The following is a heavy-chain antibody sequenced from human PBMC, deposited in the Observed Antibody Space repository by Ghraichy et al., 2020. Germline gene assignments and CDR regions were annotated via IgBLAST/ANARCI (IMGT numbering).Heavy chain of an antibody. D-gene: IGHD2-15*01. Sequence: SETLSLTRSVSGASVRSSSYYWVWIRQPPGKGLEWIGSIYYSGSTYCNPSLKSRVTISADTSKNHLSLILTSVAAADTAVYYCASSGFCSGGKCYSGRGFDSWGQGSLVTVSS. CDR3: ASSGFCSGGKCYSGRGFDS. CDR1: GASVRSSSYY. J-gene: IGHJ4*02. V-gene: IGHV4-39*02. CDR2: IYYSGST.